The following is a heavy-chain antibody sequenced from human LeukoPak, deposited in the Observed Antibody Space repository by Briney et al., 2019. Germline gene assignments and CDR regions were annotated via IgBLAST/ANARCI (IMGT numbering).Heavy chain of an antibody. D-gene: IGHD6-19*01. Sequence: GGSLRLSCAASGFTFSTYYMAWVRQAPGKGLEWVANIRQDGSDKFYVDSVRGRFTISRDNGGNSLYLQMNGLRAEDTAVYYCAGGSGWLIDSWGRGTLVTVSS. CDR2: IRQDGSDK. CDR3: AGGSGWLIDS. CDR1: GFTFSTYY. V-gene: IGHV3-7*05. J-gene: IGHJ4*02.